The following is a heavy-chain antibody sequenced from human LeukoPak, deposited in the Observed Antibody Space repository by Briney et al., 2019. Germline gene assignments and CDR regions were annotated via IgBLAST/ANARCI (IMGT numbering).Heavy chain of an antibody. J-gene: IGHJ4*02. Sequence: PSDTLSLTCAVSGYSISSSNWWGWIRQPPGKGLEWIGYIYYSGSTNYNPSLKSRVTMSVDTSKNQFSLKLSSVTAADTAVYYCVRMVAVAGPFDYWGQGTLVTVSS. CDR3: VRMVAVAGPFDY. CDR2: IYYSGST. D-gene: IGHD6-19*01. CDR1: GYSISSSNW. V-gene: IGHV4-28*01.